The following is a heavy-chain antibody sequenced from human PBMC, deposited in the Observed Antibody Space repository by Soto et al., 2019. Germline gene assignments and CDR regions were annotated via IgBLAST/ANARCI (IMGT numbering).Heavy chain of an antibody. D-gene: IGHD6-19*01. CDR3: AREIPMGIAVAGRRGDYYYGMDV. CDR1: GGTFSSYA. CDR2: IIPIFSTP. J-gene: IGHJ6*02. Sequence: GASVKVSCKASGGTFSSYAISWVRQAPGQGLEWMGGIIPIFSTPNYAQKFQGGVTITADESTSTAYMELSSLRSDDTAVYYCAREIPMGIAVAGRRGDYYYGMDVWGQGTTVTVSS. V-gene: IGHV1-69*13.